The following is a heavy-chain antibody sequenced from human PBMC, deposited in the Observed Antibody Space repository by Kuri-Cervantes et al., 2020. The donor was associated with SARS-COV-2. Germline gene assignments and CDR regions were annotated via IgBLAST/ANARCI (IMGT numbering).Heavy chain of an antibody. CDR3: ARAVDTAMVTADAFDI. Sequence: SGPTLVKPTQTLTLTCTFSGFSFSTSGVGVGWIRQPPGKALEWLALIYWDDDKRYGPSLKSRLTITKDTSKNQVVLTMTNMDPVDTATYYCARAVDTAMVTADAFDIWGQGTRGT. CDR1: GFSFSTSGVG. D-gene: IGHD5-18*01. V-gene: IGHV2-5*05. CDR2: IYWDDDK. J-gene: IGHJ3*02.